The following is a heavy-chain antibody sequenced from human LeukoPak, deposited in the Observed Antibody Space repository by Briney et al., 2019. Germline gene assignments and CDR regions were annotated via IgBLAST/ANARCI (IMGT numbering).Heavy chain of an antibody. CDR1: GYTFTSYA. CDR3: AREPPGGYDERRFDP. D-gene: IGHD5-12*01. V-gene: IGHV7-4-1*02. Sequence: ASVNVSCKASGYTFTSYAMNWVRQAPGQGLEWMGWINTNTGNPTYAQGFTGRFVFSLDTSVSTAYLQISSLKAEDTAVYYCAREPPGGYDERRFDPWGQGTLVTVSS. J-gene: IGHJ5*02. CDR2: INTNTGNP.